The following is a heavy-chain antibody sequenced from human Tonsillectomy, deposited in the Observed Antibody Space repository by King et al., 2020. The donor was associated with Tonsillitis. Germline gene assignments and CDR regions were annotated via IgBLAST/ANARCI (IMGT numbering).Heavy chain of an antibody. CDR2: INPNTGGT. CDR1: GYVFTGYY. J-gene: IGHJ6*02. Sequence: QLVQSGAEVKKPGASVKVSCKASGYVFTGYYIHWVRQAPGQGLEWTGWINPNTGGTNYAQKFQGRVTMTRDTSISTAYMELSRLKSDDTAVYYCATEVELERFGHGMDVWGQGTTVAVSS. D-gene: IGHD1-1*01. CDR3: ATEVELERFGHGMDV. V-gene: IGHV1-2*02.